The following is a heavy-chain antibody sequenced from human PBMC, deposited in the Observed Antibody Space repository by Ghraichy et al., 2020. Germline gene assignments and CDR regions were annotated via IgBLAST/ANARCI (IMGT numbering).Heavy chain of an antibody. D-gene: IGHD1-26*01. CDR2: ISSSSSYI. J-gene: IGHJ3*02. V-gene: IGHV3-21*01. Sequence: GESLNISCAASGFTFSSYSMNWVRQAPGKGLEWVSSISSSSSYIYYADSVKGRFTISRDNAKNSLYLQMNSLRAEDTAVYYCVSEEWELLGPGAFDIWGQGTMVTVSS. CDR3: VSEEWELLGPGAFDI. CDR1: GFTFSSYS.